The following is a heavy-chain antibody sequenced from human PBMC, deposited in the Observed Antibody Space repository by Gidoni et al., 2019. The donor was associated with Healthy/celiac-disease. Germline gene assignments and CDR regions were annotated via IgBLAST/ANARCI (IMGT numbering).Heavy chain of an antibody. Sequence: EVQLVESGGGLVKPGGSLRLSCAASGFTFSSYSMNWVRQAPGKGLAWVSSISSSSSYIYYADSVKGRFTISRDNAKNSLYLQMNSLRAEDTAVYYCARDSPTVVTHYGMDVWGQGTTVTVSS. V-gene: IGHV3-21*01. D-gene: IGHD4-17*01. CDR3: ARDSPTVVTHYGMDV. CDR1: GFTFSSYS. CDR2: ISSSSSYI. J-gene: IGHJ6*02.